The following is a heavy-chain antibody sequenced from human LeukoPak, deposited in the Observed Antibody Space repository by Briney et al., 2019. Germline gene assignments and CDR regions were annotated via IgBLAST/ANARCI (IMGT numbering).Heavy chain of an antibody. CDR1: GGSISSGGYS. CDR3: ARLESHSSSFDAFDI. J-gene: IGHJ3*02. V-gene: IGHV4-30-2*01. D-gene: IGHD6-13*01. CDR2: TYHSGST. Sequence: SETLSLTCAVSGGSISSGGYSWSWIRQPPGKGLEWIGYTYHSGSTYYNPSLKSRVTISVDRSKNQFSLKLSSVTAADTAVYYCARLESHSSSFDAFDIWGQGTMVTVSS.